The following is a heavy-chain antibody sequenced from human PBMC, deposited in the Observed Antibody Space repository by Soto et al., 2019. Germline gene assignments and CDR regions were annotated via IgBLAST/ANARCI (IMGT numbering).Heavy chain of an antibody. D-gene: IGHD3-16*02. CDR2: IYWDDSK. CDR3: AHAYRWRSLY. Sequence: QITLKESGPTLVKRTQTLTLTCTFSGFSITTDGVGVGWIRQRPGEALEWLAVIYWDDSKIYRPSLESRLTTTKDTSKNQVALTMTNMDSLDTSTADCAHAYRWRSLYWGQGTLVTISS. V-gene: IGHV2-5*02. J-gene: IGHJ4*02. CDR1: GFSITTDGVG.